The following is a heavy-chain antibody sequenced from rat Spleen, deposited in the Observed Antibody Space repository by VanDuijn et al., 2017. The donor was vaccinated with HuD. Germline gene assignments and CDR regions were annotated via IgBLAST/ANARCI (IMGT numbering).Heavy chain of an antibody. J-gene: IGHJ2*01. V-gene: IGHV5-34*01. CDR2: ISSSSGT. Sequence: EVQLVESGGGLVQPGRSLKLSCVASGFTFSDYGMNWIRQAPGKGLEWVAYISSSSGTIHYADTVKGRFTISRDNAKNTLYLQLSSLRSEDTALYYCARRGDYWGQGVMVTVSS. CDR1: GFTFSDYG. D-gene: IGHD4-3*01. CDR3: ARRGDY.